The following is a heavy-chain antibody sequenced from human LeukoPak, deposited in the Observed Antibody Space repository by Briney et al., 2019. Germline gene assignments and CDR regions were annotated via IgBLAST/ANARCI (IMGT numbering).Heavy chain of an antibody. J-gene: IGHJ4*02. CDR3: APDRGPVRLCDS. D-gene: IGHD4-17*01. Sequence: QPGGSLRLSCAASGFTFSTYAMSWVRQAPGRGLEWVSAVTGSGGSTYYADSVKGRFTISRDNSKNTLYLQMNSLRAEDTAVYYCAPDRGPVRLCDSWGQGTLVTVSS. V-gene: IGHV3-23*01. CDR1: GFTFSTYA. CDR2: VTGSGGST.